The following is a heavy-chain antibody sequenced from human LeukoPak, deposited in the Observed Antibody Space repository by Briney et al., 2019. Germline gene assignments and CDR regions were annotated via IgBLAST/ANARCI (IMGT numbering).Heavy chain of an antibody. Sequence: GGSLRLSCAASGFTFSDYYMSWIRQAPGKGLEWVAVTSSDLNVKLYADSVKGRFTISRDNSRSTLYLQMNSLRPEDTAIYYCAREGYYGSGSPPSLYFDYWGQGTLVTVSS. D-gene: IGHD3-10*01. J-gene: IGHJ4*02. CDR3: AREGYYGSGSPPSLYFDY. CDR1: GFTFSDYY. V-gene: IGHV3-30*03. CDR2: TSSDLNVK.